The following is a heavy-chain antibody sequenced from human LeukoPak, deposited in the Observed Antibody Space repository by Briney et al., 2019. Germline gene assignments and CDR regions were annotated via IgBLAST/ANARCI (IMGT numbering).Heavy chain of an antibody. V-gene: IGHV1-2*02. CDR1: GYTFTGSY. J-gene: IGHJ3*01. Sequence: GASVKVSCTASGYTFTGSYMHWVRQAPGQGLEWMGWINPNSGGTNYAQKFQGRVTMTRDTSISTAYMELSRLRSDDTAVYYCARTFYDTLDSDAFDFWGQGTMVIVSS. CDR2: INPNSGGT. CDR3: ARTFYDTLDSDAFDF. D-gene: IGHD2/OR15-2a*01.